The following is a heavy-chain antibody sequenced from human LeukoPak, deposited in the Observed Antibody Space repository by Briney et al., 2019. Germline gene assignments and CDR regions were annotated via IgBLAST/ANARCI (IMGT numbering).Heavy chain of an antibody. J-gene: IGHJ4*02. CDR3: ARLGYSVSWTDC. CDR1: GGSISSTSHY. Sequence: PSETLSLTCTVSGGSISSTSHYWGWIRQPPGKGLEWIGSIYYSGSTYYNPSHKSRVTISVDTSKNQFSLRLSSVTAADMAVYFCARLGYSVSWTDCWGQGTLVTVSS. V-gene: IGHV4-39*01. CDR2: IYYSGST. D-gene: IGHD6-13*01.